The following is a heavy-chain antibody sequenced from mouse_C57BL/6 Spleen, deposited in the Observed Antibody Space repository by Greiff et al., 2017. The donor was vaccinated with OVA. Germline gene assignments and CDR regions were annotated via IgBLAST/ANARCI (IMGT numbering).Heavy chain of an antibody. CDR1: GYAFTNYL. CDR2: INPGSGGT. J-gene: IGHJ1*03. Sequence: VQLVESGAELVRPGTSVKVSCKASGYAFTNYLIEWVKQRPGQGLEWIGVINPGSGGTNYNEKFKGKATLTADKSSSTAYMQLSSLTSEDSAVFFCARSNYSNYWYFDVWGTGTTVTVSS. CDR3: ARSNYSNYWYFDV. D-gene: IGHD2-5*01. V-gene: IGHV1-54*01.